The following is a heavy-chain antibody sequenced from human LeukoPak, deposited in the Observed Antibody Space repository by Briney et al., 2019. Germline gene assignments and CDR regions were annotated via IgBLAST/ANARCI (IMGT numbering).Heavy chain of an antibody. CDR3: ARREYSSSSVFYY. D-gene: IGHD6-6*01. Sequence: SETLSLTCTVSGGSISSSNYYWGWVRQPPGKGLEWIGSIYYSGSTYYNPSLKSRVTISVDTSKNQFSLKLSSVTAADTAVYYCARREYSSSSVFYYWGQGTLVTVSS. V-gene: IGHV4-39*01. CDR1: GGSISSSNYY. CDR2: IYYSGST. J-gene: IGHJ4*02.